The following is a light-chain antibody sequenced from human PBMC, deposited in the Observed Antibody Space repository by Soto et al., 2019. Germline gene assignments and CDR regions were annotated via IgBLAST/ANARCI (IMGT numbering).Light chain of an antibody. CDR1: QNINTN. Sequence: DILMAQSPSSLSASVGDRVTITCRASQNINTNLTWYQQKPGRAPNLLIYGASALLSGVPSRFTGSGSGTEFTLTVSSLQPEDFATYYCQQTYNTPRTFGQGTKVEAK. V-gene: IGKV1-39*01. CDR2: GAS. J-gene: IGKJ1*01. CDR3: QQTYNTPRT.